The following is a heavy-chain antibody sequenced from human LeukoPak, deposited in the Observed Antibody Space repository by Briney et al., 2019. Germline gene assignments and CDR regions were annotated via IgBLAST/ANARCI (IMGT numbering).Heavy chain of an antibody. Sequence: GGSLRLSRTASGFTFGDYAMSWFRQAPGKGLEWVGFIRSKAYGGTTEYAASVKGRFTISRDDSKSIAYLQMNSLKTEDTAVYYCTRGRCGGSCYSKALYYMDVWGKGTTVTVSS. CDR1: GFTFGDYA. CDR3: TRGRCGGSCYSKALYYMDV. J-gene: IGHJ6*03. D-gene: IGHD2-15*01. V-gene: IGHV3-49*03. CDR2: IRSKAYGGTT.